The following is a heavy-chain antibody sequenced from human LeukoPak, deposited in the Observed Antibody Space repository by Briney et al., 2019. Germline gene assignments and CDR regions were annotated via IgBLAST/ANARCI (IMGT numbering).Heavy chain of an antibody. J-gene: IGHJ4*02. CDR1: GFTFSSSG. CDR2: IRDTGSNR. V-gene: IGHV3-30*02. CDR3: AKDQSYMDSGGLRYFNS. D-gene: IGHD2-15*01. Sequence: GGSLRLSCAASGFTFSSSGMHWVRQAPGKGLEWVTFIRDTGSNRYYADSVKGRFTISRDNSKNTLYLQMDSLRVEDTAVYFCAKDQSYMDSGGLRYFNSWGQGTLVTVSS.